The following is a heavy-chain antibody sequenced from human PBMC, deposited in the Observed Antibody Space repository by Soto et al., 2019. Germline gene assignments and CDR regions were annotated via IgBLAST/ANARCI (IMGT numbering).Heavy chain of an antibody. CDR2: IYYSGST. CDR1: GGSVSSGSYY. Sequence: SETLSLTCTVSGGSVSSGSYYWNWIRQPPGEGLECIGFIYYSGSTYYNPSLKSRVTISVDTSKNQFSLKLSSVTAADTAVYYCARDPLYGDAYFDYWGQGTLVTVSS. D-gene: IGHD4-17*01. V-gene: IGHV4-61*01. J-gene: IGHJ4*02. CDR3: ARDPLYGDAYFDY.